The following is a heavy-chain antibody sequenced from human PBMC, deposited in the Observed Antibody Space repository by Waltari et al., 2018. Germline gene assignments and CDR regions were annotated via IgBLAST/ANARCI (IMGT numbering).Heavy chain of an antibody. CDR2: IYHSGST. CDR3: ARPRGADCSSTSCYGGDWFDP. CDR1: GYSIRSGYS. V-gene: IGHV4-38-2*01. J-gene: IGHJ5*02. D-gene: IGHD2-2*01. Sequence: QVQLQESGPGLVQPSETLSLPCAVSGYSIRSGYSWALIRQPPAEGLEWIGSIYHSGSTYYNPSLKSRVTISVDTSKNQFSLKLSSVTAADTAVYYCARPRGADCSSTSCYGGDWFDPWGQGTLVTVSS.